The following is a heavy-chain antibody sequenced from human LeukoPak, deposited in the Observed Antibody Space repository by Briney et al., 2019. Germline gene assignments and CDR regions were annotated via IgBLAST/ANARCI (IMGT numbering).Heavy chain of an antibody. V-gene: IGHV3-23*01. CDR1: GFTFSNYA. CDR3: AKSLSGGGYYFEY. J-gene: IGHJ4*02. D-gene: IGHD3-10*01. CDR2: ISDSGGST. Sequence: PGGSLRLSCAASGFTFSNYAMTWVRQAPGKGLEWGSGISDSGGSTYYADSVKGRFTISRDNSKNTLYLQMNSLRAEDTAVYYCAKSLSGGGYYFEYWGQGTLVTVSS.